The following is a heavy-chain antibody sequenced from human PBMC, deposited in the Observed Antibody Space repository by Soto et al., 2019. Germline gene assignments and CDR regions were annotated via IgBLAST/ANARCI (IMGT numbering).Heavy chain of an antibody. J-gene: IGHJ4*02. Sequence: EVQLVQSGGGLVQPGGSLRLSCAASVFTVSSKYMTWVRQAPGKGLEWLSVLYSSGTTYYADSVKGRFTISRDDSMNTVYLQMNSLRGEDTAVYYCATSTGFPGFDYWGQGSLVTVSS. D-gene: IGHD2-2*01. V-gene: IGHV3-66*01. CDR3: ATSTGFPGFDY. CDR1: VFTVSSKY. CDR2: LYSSGTT.